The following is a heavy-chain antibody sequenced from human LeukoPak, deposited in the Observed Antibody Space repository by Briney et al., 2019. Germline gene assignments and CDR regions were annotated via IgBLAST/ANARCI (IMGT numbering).Heavy chain of an antibody. CDR3: ARWGSPTVDAFDV. V-gene: IGHV3-11*01. Sequence: GGSLRLSCEVSGFSLSNFAMTWVRQAPGKGLECLSYISSSGGTTFYIDSVKGRFTISRDNTKSSLYLQMNGLSAEDTAVYYCARWGSPTVDAFDVWGQGTVVTVSS. CDR1: GFSLSNFA. D-gene: IGHD3-16*01. CDR2: ISSSGGTT. J-gene: IGHJ3*01.